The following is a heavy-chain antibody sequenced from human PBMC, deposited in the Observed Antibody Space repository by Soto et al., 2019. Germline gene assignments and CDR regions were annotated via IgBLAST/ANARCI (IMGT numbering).Heavy chain of an antibody. CDR3: TGESDGDYFDS. CDR2: IYYSGRA. V-gene: IGHV4-39*01. J-gene: IGHJ4*02. D-gene: IGHD7-27*01. CDR1: GGSISSSRYC. Sequence: SETLSLTCTVSGGSISSSRYCWAWIRQPPGKGLEWIGSIYYSGRAYYNPSLKSRVTMSVDRSKNQFSLKLSSVTAADTAVYYCTGESDGDYFDSWGQGTLVTVSS.